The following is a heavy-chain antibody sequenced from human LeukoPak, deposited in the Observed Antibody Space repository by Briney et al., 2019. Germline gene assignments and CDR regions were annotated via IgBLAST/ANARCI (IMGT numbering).Heavy chain of an antibody. CDR3: ARDKEVAVAGFFDY. J-gene: IGHJ4*02. CDR1: GFTCSTYV. D-gene: IGHD6-19*01. Sequence: GGSLRLSCAASGFTCSTYVMSWVRQAPGKGLEWVAVISYDGSNKYYADSVKGRFTISRDNSKNTLYLQMNSLRAEDTAVYYCARDKEVAVAGFFDYWGQGTLVTVSS. V-gene: IGHV3-30*19. CDR2: ISYDGSNK.